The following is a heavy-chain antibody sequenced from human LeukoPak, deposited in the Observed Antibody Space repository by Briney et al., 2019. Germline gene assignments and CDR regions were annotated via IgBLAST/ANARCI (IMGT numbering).Heavy chain of an antibody. CDR3: ARELKEVLTAIDY. V-gene: IGHV3-23*01. D-gene: IGHD2-21*02. CDR1: GFSFSTHA. Sequence: GGSLRLSCAASGFSFSTHAMGWVRQAPGKGLEWVSVISGSGDNTYQADSVKGRFTISRDNSKNTLYLRMNSLRAEDTAVYYCARELKEVLTAIDYWGQGTLVTVSS. CDR2: ISGSGDNT. J-gene: IGHJ4*02.